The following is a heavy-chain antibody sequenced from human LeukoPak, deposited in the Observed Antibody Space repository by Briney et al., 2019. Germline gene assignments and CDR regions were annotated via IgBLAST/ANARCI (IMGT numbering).Heavy chain of an antibody. CDR1: GGSISSYY. V-gene: IGHV4-59*01. CDR3: ARDAPRGWFDP. CDR2: IYYSGST. Sequence: SETLSLTCTVSGGSISSYYWSWIRQPPGKGLEWIGYIYYSGSTNYNPSLKSRVTISVDTSKNQFSLKLSSVTAADTAVYYCARDAPRGWFDPWGQGTLFTVSS. J-gene: IGHJ5*02.